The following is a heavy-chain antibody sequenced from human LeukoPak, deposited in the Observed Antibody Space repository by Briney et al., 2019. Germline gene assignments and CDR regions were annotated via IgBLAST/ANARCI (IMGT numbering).Heavy chain of an antibody. CDR2: ISGSGGST. CDR3: AKALHCTNGVCYKTAPATN. D-gene: IGHD2-8*01. V-gene: IGHV3-23*01. Sequence: GGSLRLSCAASGFTFSSYAMSWVRQAPGKGLEWVSAISGSGGSTYYADSVKGRFTISRDNSKNTLYLQMNSLRAEDTAVYYCAKALHCTNGVCYKTAPATNWGQGTLVTVSS. J-gene: IGHJ4*02. CDR1: GFTFSSYA.